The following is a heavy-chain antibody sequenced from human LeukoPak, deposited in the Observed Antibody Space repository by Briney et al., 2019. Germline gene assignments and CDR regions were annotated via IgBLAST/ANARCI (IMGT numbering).Heavy chain of an antibody. J-gene: IGHJ4*02. D-gene: IGHD3-3*01. CDR3: ARGGIFGVVGRMHNKHNFDY. V-gene: IGHV4-34*01. CDR2: INHSGST. Sequence: SETLSLTCAVSGGSISSGGYYWSWIRQPPGKGLEWIGEINHSGSTNYNPSLKSRVTISVDTSKNQFSLKLSSVTAADTAVYYCARGGIFGVVGRMHNKHNFDYWGQGTLVTVSS. CDR1: GGSISSGGYY.